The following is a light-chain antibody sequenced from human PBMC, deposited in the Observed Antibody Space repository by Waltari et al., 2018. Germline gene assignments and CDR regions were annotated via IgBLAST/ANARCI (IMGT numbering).Light chain of an antibody. J-gene: IGLJ2*01. CDR3: NSRDSSGNHVV. Sequence: SSELTQDPAVSVALGQTVRITCQGDSIRSYYSGWYQQKPGQAPVLVIYGKNNRPSGIPDRFSGSSSGNTASLTITGAQAEDEADYYCNSRDSSGNHVVFGGGTKLTVL. V-gene: IGLV3-19*01. CDR1: SIRSYY. CDR2: GKN.